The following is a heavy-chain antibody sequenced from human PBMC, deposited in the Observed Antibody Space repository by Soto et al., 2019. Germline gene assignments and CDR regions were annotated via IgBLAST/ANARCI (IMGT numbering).Heavy chain of an antibody. CDR1: GFTFSSYW. D-gene: IGHD6-6*01. CDR2: IKQDGSEK. V-gene: IGHV3-7*01. J-gene: IGHJ4*02. Sequence: GGSLRLSCAASGFTFSSYWMSWVSQAQGKGLEWVANIKQDGSEKCYVDSVKGRFTIARDNAKNSLYLQMNSLRTEEAALYYCAREVAARPDYWGQGTLVTVSS. CDR3: AREVAARPDY.